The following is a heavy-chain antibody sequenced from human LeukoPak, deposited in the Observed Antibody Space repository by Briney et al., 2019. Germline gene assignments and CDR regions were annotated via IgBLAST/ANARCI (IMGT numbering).Heavy chain of an antibody. CDR2: INPNSGGT. Sequence: GASVKVSCKASGYTFTGYYMHWVRQAPGQGLEWMGWINPNSGGTNYAQKFQGRVTMTRDTSISTAYMELSRLRSDDTAVYYCAREIGSSSRSSARYYYYMDVWGKGTTVTVSS. D-gene: IGHD6-13*01. J-gene: IGHJ6*03. CDR3: AREIGSSSRSSARYYYYMDV. V-gene: IGHV1-2*02. CDR1: GYTFTGYY.